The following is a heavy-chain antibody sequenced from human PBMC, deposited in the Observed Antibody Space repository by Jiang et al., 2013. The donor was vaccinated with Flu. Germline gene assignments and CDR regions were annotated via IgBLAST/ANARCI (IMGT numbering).Heavy chain of an antibody. CDR2: IYPGDSDT. V-gene: IGHV5-51*03. CDR1: GYSFTSYW. Sequence: EVKKPGESLKISCKGSGYSFTSYWIGWVRQMPGKGLEWMGIIYPGDSDTRYSPSFQGQVTISADKSISTAYLQWSSLKASGTAMYYCARLSGGPLLGTNYYYYGMDVWGQGTTVTVSS. CDR3: ARLSGGPLLGTNYYYYGMDV. J-gene: IGHJ6*02. D-gene: IGHD3-10*01.